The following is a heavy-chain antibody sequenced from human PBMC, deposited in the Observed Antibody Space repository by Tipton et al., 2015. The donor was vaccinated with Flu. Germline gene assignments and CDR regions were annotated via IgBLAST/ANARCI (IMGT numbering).Heavy chain of an antibody. V-gene: IGHV3-30*04. Sequence: SLRLSCAASGFIFSTYTMNWVRQAPGKGLEWVAVISYDGNNDYYADSVKGRFTISRDNSKNTLYLQMNSLRAEDTAVYYCARDLTGNYPDYWGQGTLVTVSS. J-gene: IGHJ4*02. CDR2: ISYDGNND. CDR3: ARDLTGNYPDY. D-gene: IGHD2-8*02. CDR1: GFIFSTYT.